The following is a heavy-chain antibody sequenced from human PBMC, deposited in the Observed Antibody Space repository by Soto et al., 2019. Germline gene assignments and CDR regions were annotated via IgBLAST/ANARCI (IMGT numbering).Heavy chain of an antibody. CDR2: ISQDGSER. Sequence: GGSLRLSCAGSGLTFRSDWLSWVRQAPGKGLEWVANISQDGSERYYVDSVRGRFTISRDNVENSLYLQLNSLRPEDTTVYYCAVYGYGVSAAAYWGQGTLVTVSS. V-gene: IGHV3-7*03. D-gene: IGHD4-17*01. CDR1: GLTFRSDW. CDR3: AVYGYGVSAAAY. J-gene: IGHJ4*02.